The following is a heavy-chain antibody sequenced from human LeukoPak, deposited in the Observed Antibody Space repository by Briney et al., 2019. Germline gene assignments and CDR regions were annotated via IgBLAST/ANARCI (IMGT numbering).Heavy chain of an antibody. CDR2: IYYSGST. J-gene: IGHJ4*02. D-gene: IGHD3-22*01. CDR3: ARGNYYDSSGYYSLLFDY. CDR1: GGSISSYY. V-gene: IGHV4-59*01. Sequence: SETLSLTCTVSGGSISSYYWSWIRQPPGKGLEWIGYIYYSGSTNYNPSLKSRVTISVDTSKNQFSLKLSSVTAADTAVYYCARGNYYDSSGYYSLLFDYWGQGTLVTVSS.